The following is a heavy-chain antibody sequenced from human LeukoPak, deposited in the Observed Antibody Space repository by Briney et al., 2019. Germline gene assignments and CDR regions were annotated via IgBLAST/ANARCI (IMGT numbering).Heavy chain of an antibody. J-gene: IGHJ5*02. CDR3: ATQATSGWHFS. V-gene: IGHV1-2*02. CDR1: GYTFTGYY. Sequence: GPVKVSCKASGYTFTGYYMHWVRQAPGQGPEWMGWINPNSGGTNYAQKFQGRVTMTRDTSLSTVYMELSRRRSDDTAVYYCATQATSGWHFSWGQGTLVTVSS. CDR2: INPNSGGT. D-gene: IGHD6-19*01.